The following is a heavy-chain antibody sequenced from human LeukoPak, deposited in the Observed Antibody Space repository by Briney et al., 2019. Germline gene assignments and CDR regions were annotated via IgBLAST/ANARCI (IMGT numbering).Heavy chain of an antibody. J-gene: IGHJ6*02. D-gene: IGHD1-1*01. CDR2: ISYDGSNK. V-gene: IGHV3-30*03. CDR3: VITHNKKTAYEMDV. Sequence: GGSLRLSCAASGFTFSSYGMHWVRQAPGKGLDWVAVISYDGSNKYYADSVKGRFTISRDNSKNTLYLQMNSLRAEDTAVYYCVITHNKKTAYEMDVWGQGTTVTVSS. CDR1: GFTFSSYG.